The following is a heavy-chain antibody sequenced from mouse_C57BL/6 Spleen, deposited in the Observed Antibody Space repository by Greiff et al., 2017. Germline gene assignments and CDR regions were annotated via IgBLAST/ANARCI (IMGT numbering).Heavy chain of an antibody. J-gene: IGHJ4*01. Sequence: EVMLVESEGGLVQPGSSMKLSCTASGFTFSDYYMAWVRQVPEKGLEWVANINYDGSSTYYLDSLKSRFIISRDNAKNILYLQMSSLKSEDTATYYCARGWREADYWGQGTSVTVSS. CDR3: ARGWREADY. V-gene: IGHV5-16*01. D-gene: IGHD1-1*02. CDR1: GFTFSDYY. CDR2: INYDGSST.